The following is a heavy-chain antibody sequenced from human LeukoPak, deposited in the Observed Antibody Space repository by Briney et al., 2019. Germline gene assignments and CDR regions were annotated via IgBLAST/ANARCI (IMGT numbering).Heavy chain of an antibody. V-gene: IGHV5-51*01. CDR1: GYRFTSYW. Sequence: GESLKISFKGSGYRFTSYWIGWVRRMPGKGVEGMGIIYPGDSDTRYSPSFHGQVTISADKSISTAYLQWSSLKASDTAMYYCARGGEVPAFRVSWFDPWGQGTLVTVSS. J-gene: IGHJ5*02. CDR2: IYPGDSDT. D-gene: IGHD2-2*01. CDR3: ARGGEVPAFRVSWFDP.